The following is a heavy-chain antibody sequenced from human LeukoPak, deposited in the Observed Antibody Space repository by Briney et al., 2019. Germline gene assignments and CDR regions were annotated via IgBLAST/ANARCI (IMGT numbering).Heavy chain of an antibody. V-gene: IGHV4-39*01. CDR1: GGSISSSSYY. CDR3: AGVGYSYGSNYFDY. J-gene: IGHJ4*02. Sequence: PSETLSLTCTVSGGSISSSSYYWGWIRQPPGKGLEWIASIYYSGSTYYNPSLKRRVTISVDTSKTQFSLKLSSVTAADTAVYYCAGVGYSYGSNYFDYWGQGTLVTVSS. CDR2: IYYSGST. D-gene: IGHD5-18*01.